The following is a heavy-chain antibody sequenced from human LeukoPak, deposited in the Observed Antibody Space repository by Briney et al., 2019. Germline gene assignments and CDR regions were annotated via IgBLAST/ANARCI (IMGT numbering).Heavy chain of an antibody. CDR2: INSDGSRT. Sequence: PGGSLRLSCAASGFSFSTYWMHWVRQTPGMGLVWVSRINSDGSRTNYADSVKGRFTISRDNAKNTLYLQMNSLRAEDTAVYYCAGGFGFDYWGQGTLVTVSS. V-gene: IGHV3-74*01. CDR1: GFSFSTYW. J-gene: IGHJ4*02. CDR3: AGGFGFDY. D-gene: IGHD3-16*01.